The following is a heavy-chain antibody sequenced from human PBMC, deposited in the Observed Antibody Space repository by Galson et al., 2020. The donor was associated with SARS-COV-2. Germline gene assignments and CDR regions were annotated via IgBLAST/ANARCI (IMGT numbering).Heavy chain of an antibody. CDR3: STAHGPDWGGYYYGTDV. Sequence: GGSLRLSCAASGFSFSNAWMNWVRQAPGKGLEWDGRIKVKSNGGTTDYAASVKGRFTISRDDSKNTLSLQMNSLRIEDTAVYYCSTAHGPDWGGYYYGTDVWGQGTTVIVSS. D-gene: IGHD3-10*01. V-gene: IGHV3-15*01. CDR2: IKVKSNGGTT. J-gene: IGHJ6*02. CDR1: GFSFSNAW.